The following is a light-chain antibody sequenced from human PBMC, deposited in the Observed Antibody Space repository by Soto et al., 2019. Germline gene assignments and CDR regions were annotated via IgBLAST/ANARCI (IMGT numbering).Light chain of an antibody. Sequence: VVMRQSPATLSVSPREGATLSGRASQGIGDTLAWYQHKPGQTPRLLIYDTSTRATGVPTGFSGSRSGAEFTLTINSLQSEDFAVYYCQPYNNWPLTFGGGTKVDIK. J-gene: IGKJ4*01. CDR1: QGIGDT. CDR2: DTS. V-gene: IGKV3-15*01. CDR3: QPYNNWPLT.